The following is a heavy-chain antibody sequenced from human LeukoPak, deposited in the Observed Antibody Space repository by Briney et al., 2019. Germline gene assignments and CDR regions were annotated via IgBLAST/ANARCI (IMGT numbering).Heavy chain of an antibody. Sequence: HPGGSLRLSCAASGFTFSSYAMHWVRQAPGKGLEWVALISYDGSNKYYADSVKGRFTISRDNSKNTLYLQMNSLRAEDTAVYYCARDGGYDFWSGYYQDYWGQGTLVTVSS. CDR2: ISYDGSNK. J-gene: IGHJ4*02. V-gene: IGHV3-30*04. CDR3: ARDGGYDFWSGYYQDY. CDR1: GFTFSSYA. D-gene: IGHD3-3*01.